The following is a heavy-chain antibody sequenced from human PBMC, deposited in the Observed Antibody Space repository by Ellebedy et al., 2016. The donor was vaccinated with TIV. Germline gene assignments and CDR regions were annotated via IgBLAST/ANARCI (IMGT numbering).Heavy chain of an antibody. Sequence: GESLKISCAASGFTFDDYGMSWVRQAPGKGLEWVSGINWNGGSTGYADSVKGRFTISRDSAKNSLYLQMNSLRAEDTALYHCARRSRYCSSSSCYALHHFDYWGQGTLVTVSS. CDR3: ARRSRYCSSSSCYALHHFDY. J-gene: IGHJ4*02. CDR2: INWNGGST. V-gene: IGHV3-20*01. D-gene: IGHD2-2*01. CDR1: GFTFDDYG.